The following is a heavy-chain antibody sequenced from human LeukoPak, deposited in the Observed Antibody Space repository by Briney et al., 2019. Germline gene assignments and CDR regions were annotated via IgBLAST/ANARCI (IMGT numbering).Heavy chain of an antibody. Sequence: GESLKISCKGSGYSFTTYWIGWVRQMPGKGLEWKGIIYPGDSDTRYSPSFQGQITFSADKSISTAYLQWSSLKASDTAMYYCATQSRGVVGDFDYWGQGTLVTVSS. CDR2: IYPGDSDT. CDR1: GYSFTTYW. V-gene: IGHV5-51*01. J-gene: IGHJ4*02. D-gene: IGHD1-26*01. CDR3: ATQSRGVVGDFDY.